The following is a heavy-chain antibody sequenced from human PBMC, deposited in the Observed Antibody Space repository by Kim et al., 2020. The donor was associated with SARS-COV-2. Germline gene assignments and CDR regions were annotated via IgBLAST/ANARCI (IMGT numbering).Heavy chain of an antibody. CDR3: STEITLGVKFF. Sequence: GGSLRLSCAASGFTFSRAWMSWVRQAPGKGLEWVGRIKTTKEGATTDYAAAVKGRFTISRDDSEDTLYLQMNSLKSDDTAVYYCSTEITLGVKFFWGQGTLVTVSS. V-gene: IGHV3-15*01. D-gene: IGHD7-27*01. CDR1: GFTFSRAW. CDR2: IKTTKEGATT. J-gene: IGHJ4*02.